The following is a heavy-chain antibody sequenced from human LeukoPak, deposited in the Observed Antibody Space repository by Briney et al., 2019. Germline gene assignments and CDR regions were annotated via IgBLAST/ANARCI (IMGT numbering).Heavy chain of an antibody. V-gene: IGHV3-53*01. Sequence: GGSLRLSCAASGFTVSSNYMSWVRQAPGKGLEWVSVIYSGGSTYYADSVKGRFTISRDNSKNTLYLQMNSLRAEDTAVYYCAKALRKYYGSGSYYSRVYYFDYWGQGTLVTVSS. CDR2: IYSGGST. CDR1: GFTVSSNY. D-gene: IGHD3-10*01. CDR3: AKALRKYYGSGSYYSRVYYFDY. J-gene: IGHJ4*02.